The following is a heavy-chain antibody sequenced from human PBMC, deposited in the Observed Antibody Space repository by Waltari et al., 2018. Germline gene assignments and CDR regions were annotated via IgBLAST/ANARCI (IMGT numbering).Heavy chain of an antibody. D-gene: IGHD2-21*01. V-gene: IGHV2-5*01. CDR1: GFSLTTPAVV. J-gene: IGHJ6*02. CDR2: IFYNGDK. CDR3: GHRKSSYDYHGLDV. Sequence: QITLKESGPTLVKPTETLTLTCTFSGFSLTTPAVVVPWIRQPPGKALEWLSIIFYNGDKRYSPSLQSRLTITKGTSENQVVLRMTNMAPMDTATYFCGHRKSSYDYHGLDVWGQGTTVTVSS.